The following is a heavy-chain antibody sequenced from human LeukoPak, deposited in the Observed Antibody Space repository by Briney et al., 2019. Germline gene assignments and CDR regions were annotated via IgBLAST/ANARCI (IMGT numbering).Heavy chain of an antibody. CDR3: ARGYDFWSGYPTFDP. CDR1: GFTFSSYA. Sequence: GGSLRLSCAASGFTFSSYAMHWVRQAPGKGLEYVSAISSNGGSTYYANSVKGRFTISRDNSKYTLYLQMGSLRAEDMAVYYCARGYDFWSGYPTFDPWGQGTLVTVSS. V-gene: IGHV3-64*01. D-gene: IGHD3-3*01. CDR2: ISSNGGST. J-gene: IGHJ5*02.